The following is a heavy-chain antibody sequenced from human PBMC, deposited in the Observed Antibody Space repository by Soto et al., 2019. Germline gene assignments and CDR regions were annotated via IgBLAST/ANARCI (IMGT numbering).Heavy chain of an antibody. D-gene: IGHD3-16*02. CDR3: AHSRSSNEFDV. CDR1: GFSFTTSGVG. CDR2: IYWDDDK. J-gene: IGHJ3*01. V-gene: IGHV2-5*02. Sequence: QITLKESGPTLVKPTQTLTLTCTFSGFSFTTSGVGVGWIRQPPGKALEWLLLIYWDDDKRYSPSLKSRLTITKDTTKNPVDLTVSFIDPVDTAAYYCAHSRSSNEFDVGGQGTMVTVSS.